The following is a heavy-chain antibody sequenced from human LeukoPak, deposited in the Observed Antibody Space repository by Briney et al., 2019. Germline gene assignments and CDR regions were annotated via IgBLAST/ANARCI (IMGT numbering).Heavy chain of an antibody. CDR1: GFTFSNYW. V-gene: IGHV3-74*01. CDR2: INSDGSST. CDR3: AKGGATVIDY. J-gene: IGHJ4*02. D-gene: IGHD4-17*01. Sequence: PGGSLRPSCAASGFTFSNYWMHWVRQAPGKGLVWVSRINSDGSSTTSADSVKGRFTISRDNAKNTLYLQMNSLRAEDTAVYYCAKGGATVIDYWGQDTLVTVSS.